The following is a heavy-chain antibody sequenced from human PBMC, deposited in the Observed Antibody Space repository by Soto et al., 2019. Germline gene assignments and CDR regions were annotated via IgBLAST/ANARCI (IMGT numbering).Heavy chain of an antibody. J-gene: IGHJ5*02. CDR1: GFTFSSYG. CDR3: AKAKYSSSGPNCFDP. D-gene: IGHD6-13*01. CDR2: ISYDGSNK. V-gene: IGHV3-30*18. Sequence: GSLRLSCAASGFTFSSYGMHWVRQAPGKGLEWVAVISYDGSNKYYADSVKGRFTISRDNSKNTLYLQMNSLRAEDTAVYYCAKAKYSSSGPNCFDPGGQGTLVTVSS.